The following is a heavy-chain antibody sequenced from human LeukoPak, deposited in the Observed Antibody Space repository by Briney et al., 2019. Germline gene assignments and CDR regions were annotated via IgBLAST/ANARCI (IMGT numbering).Heavy chain of an antibody. Sequence: ASVKVSCKASGYTFTSYGISWVRQAPGQGLEWVGWISAYNGNTNYAQKLQGRVTMTTDTSTSTAYMELRSLRSDDTAVYYCATTSNYYDSSGYYAPIDYWGQGTLVTVSS. D-gene: IGHD3-22*01. J-gene: IGHJ4*02. CDR3: ATTSNYYDSSGYYAPIDY. CDR1: GYTFTSYG. CDR2: ISAYNGNT. V-gene: IGHV1-18*01.